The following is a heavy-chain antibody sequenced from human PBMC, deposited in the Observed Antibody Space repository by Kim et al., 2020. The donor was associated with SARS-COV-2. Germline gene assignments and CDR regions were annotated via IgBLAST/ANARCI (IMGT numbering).Heavy chain of an antibody. CDR1: GFTFSSYG. J-gene: IGHJ4*02. CDR2: ISYDGSNK. Sequence: GGSLRLSCAASGFTFSSYGMHWVRQAPGKGLEWVAVISYDGSNKYYADSVKGRFTISRDNSKNTLYLQMNSLRAEDTAVYYCAKVRGSSWRFDYWGQGTLVTVSS. V-gene: IGHV3-30*18. CDR3: AKVRGSSWRFDY. D-gene: IGHD6-13*01.